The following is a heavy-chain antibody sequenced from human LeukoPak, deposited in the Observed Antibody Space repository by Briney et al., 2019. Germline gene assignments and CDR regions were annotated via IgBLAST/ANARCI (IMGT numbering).Heavy chain of an antibody. V-gene: IGHV4-38-2*02. CDR1: GYSISSGYY. D-gene: IGHD4-23*01. J-gene: IGHJ5*01. CDR2: MHYSGST. CDR3: ARMRFDYGGNSRWFDS. Sequence: KPSETLSLTCTVSGYSISSGYYWGWIRQPPGKGLEWVGSMHYSGSTYYNPSLNSRVTISVDTSKNQFSLKLTSVTAADTAVYYCARMRFDYGGNSRWFDSWGQGTLVTVSS.